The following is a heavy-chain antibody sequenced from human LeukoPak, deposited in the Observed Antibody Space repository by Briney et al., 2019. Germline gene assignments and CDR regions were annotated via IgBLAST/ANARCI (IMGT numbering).Heavy chain of an antibody. CDR2: IYYTGT. J-gene: IGHJ4*02. CDR3: ASRKLGNDY. D-gene: IGHD7-27*01. V-gene: IGHV4-59*01. Sequence: SETLSLTCAVSGGSISDYYWSWIRQSPGKGLEWIGYIYYTGTSYNPSLKSRVTISADTSKNQFSLNLSSVTAADTAVYYCASRKLGNDYWGQGTLVTVSS. CDR1: GGSISDYY.